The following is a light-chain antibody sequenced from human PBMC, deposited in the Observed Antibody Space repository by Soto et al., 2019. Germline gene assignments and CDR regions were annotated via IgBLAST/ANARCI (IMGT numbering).Light chain of an antibody. CDR1: SSDVGGYNY. V-gene: IGLV2-14*03. CDR3: SSYTSSSTYV. Sequence: QSALTQPASVSGSPGQSITISCTGTSSDVGGYNYVSWYQQHPGKVPKLMIYDVSNRPSGVSNRFSGSKSGNMASLTISGLQAEDEADYYCSSYTSSSTYVFGIGTKLTVL. CDR2: DVS. J-gene: IGLJ1*01.